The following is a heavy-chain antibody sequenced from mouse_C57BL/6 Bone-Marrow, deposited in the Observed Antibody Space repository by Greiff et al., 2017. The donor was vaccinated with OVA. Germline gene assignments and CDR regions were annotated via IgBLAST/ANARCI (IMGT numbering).Heavy chain of an antibody. CDR1: GFTFSSYT. Sequence: DVMLVESGGGLVKPGGSLKLSCAASGFTFSSYTMSWVRQTPEKRLEWVATISGGGGNTYYPDSVKGRFTISRDNAKNTLYLQRSSLRSEDTALYYCARLPAYWGQGTLVTVSA. J-gene: IGHJ3*01. CDR3: ARLPAY. CDR2: ISGGGGNT. V-gene: IGHV5-9*01.